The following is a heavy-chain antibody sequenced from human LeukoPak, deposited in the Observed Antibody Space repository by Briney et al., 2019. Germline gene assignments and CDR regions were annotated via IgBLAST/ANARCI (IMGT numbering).Heavy chain of an antibody. J-gene: IGHJ4*02. CDR1: GYTFTSYY. CDR2: INPSGGST. D-gene: IGHD5-18*01. V-gene: IGHV1-46*01. Sequence: ASVKVSCKASGYTFTSYYMHWVRQAPGQGLEWMGIINPSGGSTSYAQKFQGRVTMTRDTSTSTVYMELSSLRSEDTAVYYCARWGGVDTAMVPPPTVALDYWGQGTLVTVSP. CDR3: ARWGGVDTAMVPPPTVALDY.